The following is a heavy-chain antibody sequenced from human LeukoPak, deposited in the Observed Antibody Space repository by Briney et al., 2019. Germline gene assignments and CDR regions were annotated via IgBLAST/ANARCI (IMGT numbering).Heavy chain of an antibody. CDR1: RFTFNLYW. J-gene: IGHJ5*02. V-gene: IGHV3-74*01. CDR3: ARDSRYHSGWGSYQPYWFDP. CDR2: ISDDGTTT. Sequence: GGSLRLSCAASRFTFNLYWIHWVRQPPGKGLEWLSRISDDGTTTNYADSVKGRFTISRDNAKNTLYLQMHSLRVDDTAVYYCARDSRYHSGWGSYQPYWFDPWGQGTLVTVSS. D-gene: IGHD3-10*01.